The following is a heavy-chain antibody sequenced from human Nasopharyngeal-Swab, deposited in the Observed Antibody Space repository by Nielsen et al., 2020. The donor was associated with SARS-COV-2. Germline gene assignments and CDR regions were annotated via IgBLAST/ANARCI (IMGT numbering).Heavy chain of an antibody. Sequence: VRQMPGKGLEWISYISGSSSTTYYADSVKGRFTISRDNANNSLYLQMRSLRDEDTAFYYCVAGNYNFDYWGQGTLVTVSS. J-gene: IGHJ4*02. CDR2: ISGSSSTT. CDR3: VAGNYNFDY. V-gene: IGHV3-48*02. D-gene: IGHD6-19*01.